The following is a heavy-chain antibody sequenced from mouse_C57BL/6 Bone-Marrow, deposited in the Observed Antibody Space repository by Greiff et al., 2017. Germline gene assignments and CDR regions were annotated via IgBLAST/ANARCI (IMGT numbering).Heavy chain of an antibody. D-gene: IGHD2-10*01. Sequence: QVQLQQPGAELVMPGASVKLSCKASGYTFTSYWMHWVKQRPGQGLEWIGEIDPSDSYTNYNQKFKGKSTLTVDKSSSTAYMQLSSLTSEDSAVYYCARRRSPYYYAMDYWGQGTSVTVSS. CDR2: IDPSDSYT. CDR1: GYTFTSYW. CDR3: ARRRSPYYYAMDY. J-gene: IGHJ4*01. V-gene: IGHV1-69*01.